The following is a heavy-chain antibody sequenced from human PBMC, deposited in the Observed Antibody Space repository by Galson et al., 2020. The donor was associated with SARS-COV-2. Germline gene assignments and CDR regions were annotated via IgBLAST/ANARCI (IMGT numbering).Heavy chain of an antibody. J-gene: IGHJ5*02. CDR1: GFTLSSYE. D-gene: IGHD3-10*01. Sequence: GGSLRLSCAASGFTLSSYEMNWVRQAPGKGLEWVSYISSSGSTIYYADSVKGRFTISRDNAKNSLYLQMNSLRAEDTAVYYCAALLWFGELFPWGQGTLVTVSS. V-gene: IGHV3-48*03. CDR2: ISSSGSTI. CDR3: AALLWFGELFP.